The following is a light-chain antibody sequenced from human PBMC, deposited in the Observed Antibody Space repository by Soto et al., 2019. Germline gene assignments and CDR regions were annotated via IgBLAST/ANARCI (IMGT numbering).Light chain of an antibody. Sequence: QSVLTLPASVYGSPGQSITISFTGTSCDIGGYKYVSWYQLHPGKAPKLMIYEVSNRPSGISDRFSASKSGNTASLTISVVQDDDVADYTCFSYTSRTAYVFGRGT. CDR1: SCDIGGYKY. CDR2: EVS. V-gene: IGLV2-14*01. CDR3: FSYTSRTAYV. J-gene: IGLJ1*01.